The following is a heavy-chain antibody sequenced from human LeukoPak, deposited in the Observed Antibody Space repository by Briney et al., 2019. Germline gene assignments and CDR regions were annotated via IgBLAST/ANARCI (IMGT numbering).Heavy chain of an antibody. J-gene: IGHJ6*03. Sequence: PGGPLRLSCAASGFTFDDYGMSWLPEAPGRGVEGVSGLNWNGDRPSYADPVKGRFTISRDNAKSLSYLEMYILRAHDTVLFHCARGGGIQGYYYYMDVCGKGTTVIVSS. CDR1: GFTFDDYG. CDR3: ARGGGIQGYYYYMDV. V-gene: IGHV3-20*01. CDR2: LNWNGDRP. D-gene: IGHD3-16*01.